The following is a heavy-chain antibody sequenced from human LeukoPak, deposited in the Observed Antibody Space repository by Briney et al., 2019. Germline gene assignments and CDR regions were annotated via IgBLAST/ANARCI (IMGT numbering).Heavy chain of an antibody. CDR3: AKDILGSYQSYGMDV. Sequence: GGSLRLSCAASGFTFDDYAMHWVRQAPGKGLEWVSLISWGGGSTYYADSVKGRFTISRDNSKNSLYLQMNSLRAEDTALYYCAKDILGSYQSYGMDVWGKGTTVTVSS. D-gene: IGHD2-15*01. CDR2: ISWGGGST. V-gene: IGHV3-43D*04. CDR1: GFTFDDYA. J-gene: IGHJ6*04.